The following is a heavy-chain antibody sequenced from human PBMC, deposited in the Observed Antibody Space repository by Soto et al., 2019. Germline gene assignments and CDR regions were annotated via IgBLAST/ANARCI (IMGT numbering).Heavy chain of an antibody. D-gene: IGHD5-12*01. CDR1: GASISSSY. V-gene: IGHV4-59*01. Sequence: NPSETLSLTCTVSGASISSSYWSWIRQSPERGLEWIAYVYHTGATNYNPSLKSRVTISLDTSKGQFSLNLTSLTTADTAVYFCERGGNRYSNVASGVGGFDFWGQGSLVTVSS. CDR2: VYHTGAT. CDR3: ERGGNRYSNVASGVGGFDF. J-gene: IGHJ4*02.